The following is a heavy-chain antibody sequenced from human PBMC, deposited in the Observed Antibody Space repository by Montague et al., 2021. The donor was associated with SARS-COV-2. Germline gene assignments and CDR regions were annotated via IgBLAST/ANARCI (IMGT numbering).Heavy chain of an antibody. V-gene: IGHV4-59*08. CDR1: VLWNSGDD. Sequence: SETLSLTCSRLVLWNSGDDRKCIRLNPSNHGKSYGDVWLNKNTNFNPSLKSRVAISVDTFKNQFSLRLTSVTAADTAFYYCVRHPHYDGLNGPPDFWDQGTLATVSS. J-gene: IGHJ4*02. CDR2: VWLNKNT. CDR3: VRHPHYDGLNGPPDF. D-gene: IGHD3-9*01.